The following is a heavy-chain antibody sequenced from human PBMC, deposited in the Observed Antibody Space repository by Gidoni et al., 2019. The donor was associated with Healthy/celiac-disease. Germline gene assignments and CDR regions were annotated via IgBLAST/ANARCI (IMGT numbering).Heavy chain of an antibody. CDR1: GFTFSSYG. Sequence: QVQLVESGGGVVQPGRSLRLSCAASGFTFSSYGMHWVRQAPGKGLEWVAVISYDGSNKYYADSVKGRFTISRDNSKNTLYLQMNSLRAEDTAVYYCAKDGLPMVRGVTGGWFDPWGQGTLVTVSS. CDR3: AKDGLPMVRGVTGGWFDP. D-gene: IGHD3-10*01. CDR2: ISYDGSNK. J-gene: IGHJ5*02. V-gene: IGHV3-30*18.